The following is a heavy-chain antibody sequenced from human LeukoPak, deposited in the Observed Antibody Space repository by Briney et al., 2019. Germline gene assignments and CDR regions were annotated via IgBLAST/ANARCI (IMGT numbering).Heavy chain of an antibody. CDR2: IWYDGSNK. CDR3: ARVSKDCTNGVCCDY. V-gene: IGHV3-33*01. Sequence: GGSLRLSCAASGFTFSSYGMHWVRQAPGKGLEWVAVIWYDGSNKYYADSVKGRFTISRDNSKNTLYLQMNSLRAEDTAVYYCARVSKDCTNGVCCDYWGQGTLVTVSS. J-gene: IGHJ4*02. D-gene: IGHD2-8*01. CDR1: GFTFSSYG.